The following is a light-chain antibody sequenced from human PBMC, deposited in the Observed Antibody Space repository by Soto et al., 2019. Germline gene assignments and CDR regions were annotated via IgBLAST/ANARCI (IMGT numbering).Light chain of an antibody. V-gene: IGKV3-11*01. J-gene: IGKJ4*01. Sequence: EIVLTQSPATLSLSPGDRATLSCRASQSVTNYLAWYQQRPGQAPRLLIYDASNRATGIPDRFSGSGSGTDFTLTISSLEPEDFAVYYYQQRSSWPVLTFGGGTRVEIK. CDR3: QQRSSWPVLT. CDR2: DAS. CDR1: QSVTNY.